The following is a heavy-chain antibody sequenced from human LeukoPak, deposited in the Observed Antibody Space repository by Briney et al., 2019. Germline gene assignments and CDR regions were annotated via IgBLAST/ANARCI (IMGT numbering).Heavy chain of an antibody. CDR1: GSTFSTHA. J-gene: IGHJ4*02. CDR3: AGAIGYFDY. V-gene: IGHV3-30*03. D-gene: IGHD2-21*01. CDR2: VSPDGTDK. Sequence: GGSLRLSCAGSGSTFSTHAMHWVRQIPGMGLEWVGVVSPDGTDKYYADSVKGRFTISRDNSRNTIYLQMNSLRSEDTAVYYCAGAIGYFDYWGQGALVTGSS.